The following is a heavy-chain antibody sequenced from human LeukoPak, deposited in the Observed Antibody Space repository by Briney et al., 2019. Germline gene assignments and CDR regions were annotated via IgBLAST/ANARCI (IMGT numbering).Heavy chain of an antibody. J-gene: IGHJ4*02. CDR2: ISSSSSTI. V-gene: IGHV3-48*01. D-gene: IGHD6-19*01. CDR3: ASRWDSSGWSFDY. CDR1: GFTFSSYS. Sequence: WGSLRLSCAASGFTFSSYSMSRVRQAPGKGLEWVSYISSSSSTIYYADSVKGRFTISRDNAKNSLYLQMNSLRAEDTAVYYCASRWDSSGWSFDYWGQGTLVTLSS.